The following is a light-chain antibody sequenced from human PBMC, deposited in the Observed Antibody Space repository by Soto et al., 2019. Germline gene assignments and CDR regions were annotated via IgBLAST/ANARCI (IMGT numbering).Light chain of an antibody. Sequence: IVMTQSPATLSVYTVERATLSCRASQSVSSNLAWYQQKPGQAPRLLIYGASTRATGIPARFSGSGSGTEFTLTISSLQSEDFAVYYCQQRSNWPITFGQGTRLEIK. V-gene: IGKV3-15*01. J-gene: IGKJ5*01. CDR3: QQRSNWPIT. CDR2: GAS. CDR1: QSVSSN.